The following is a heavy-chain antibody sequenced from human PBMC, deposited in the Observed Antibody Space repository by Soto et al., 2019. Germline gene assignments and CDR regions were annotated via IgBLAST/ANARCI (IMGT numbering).Heavy chain of an antibody. CDR3: AREVDYYDSSGYYYATRVFDY. D-gene: IGHD3-22*01. Sequence: QVQLQESGPGLVKPSQTLSLTCTVSGGSISSGDDYWSWIRQPPGKGLEWIGYIYYSGSTYYNPSLKSRVTLSVDTSKNQFSLKLSSVTAADTAVYYCAREVDYYDSSGYYYATRVFDYWGQGTLVTVSS. V-gene: IGHV4-30-4*01. CDR1: GGSISSGDDY. J-gene: IGHJ4*02. CDR2: IYYSGST.